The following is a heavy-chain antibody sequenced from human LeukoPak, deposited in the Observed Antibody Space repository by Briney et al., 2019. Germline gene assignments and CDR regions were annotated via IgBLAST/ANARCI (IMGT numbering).Heavy chain of an antibody. CDR1: GFTFSSYA. D-gene: IGHD3-16*01. CDR2: ISGSGGST. J-gene: IGHJ3*02. Sequence: GGSLRLSCAASGFTFSSYAMHWVRQAPGKGLEYVSGISGSGGSTYYANSVKGRFTISRDTSKNTLYLQMGSLRTEDMAVYYCARVGDFSVAAFDIWGQGTMVTVSS. V-gene: IGHV3-64*01. CDR3: ARVGDFSVAAFDI.